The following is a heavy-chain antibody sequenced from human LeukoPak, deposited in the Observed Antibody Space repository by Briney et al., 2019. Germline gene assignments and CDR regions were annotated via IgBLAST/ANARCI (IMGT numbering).Heavy chain of an antibody. V-gene: IGHV3-43*01. D-gene: IGHD2-15*01. CDR1: GRSISDNS. J-gene: IGHJ6*02. CDR2: IGWDESTT. Sequence: GGSLSLSCAASGRSISDNSMHWLRQAPGKGLEWVSLIGWDESTTYYSDSVKGRFTVSRDSRKNSLYLQMNSLRTEDTAVYYCISGPNRFLVVNRNWWMDVWGQGTTVTVSS. CDR3: ISGPNRFLVVNRNWWMDV.